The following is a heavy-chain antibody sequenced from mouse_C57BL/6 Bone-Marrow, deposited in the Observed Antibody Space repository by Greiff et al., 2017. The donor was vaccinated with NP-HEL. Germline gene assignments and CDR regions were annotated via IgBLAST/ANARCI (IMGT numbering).Heavy chain of an antibody. D-gene: IGHD2-2*01. Sequence: QVQLQQPGAELVRPGSSVKLSCKASGYTFTSYWMHWVKQRPIQGLEWIGNIDPSDSETHYNQKFKDKATLTVDKSSSTAYMQLSSLTSEDSAVYYCALLWLRRRDPYWYFDVWGTGTTVTVSS. J-gene: IGHJ1*03. CDR3: ALLWLRRRDPYWYFDV. CDR2: IDPSDSET. CDR1: GYTFTSYW. V-gene: IGHV1-52*01.